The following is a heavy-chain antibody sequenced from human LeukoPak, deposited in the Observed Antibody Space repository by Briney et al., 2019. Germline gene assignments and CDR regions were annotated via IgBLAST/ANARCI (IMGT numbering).Heavy chain of an antibody. CDR3: TRPHYGSGSYYPPDY. CDR1: GSTFGDYA. Sequence: GGSLRLSCTASGSTFGDYAMSWFRQAPGKGLEWIGFIRSKAYGGTTEYAASVKGRFTISRDDSKSIAYLQMNSLKTEDTAVYYCTRPHYGSGSYYPPDYWGQGTLVTVSS. V-gene: IGHV3-49*03. J-gene: IGHJ4*02. CDR2: IRSKAYGGTT. D-gene: IGHD3-10*01.